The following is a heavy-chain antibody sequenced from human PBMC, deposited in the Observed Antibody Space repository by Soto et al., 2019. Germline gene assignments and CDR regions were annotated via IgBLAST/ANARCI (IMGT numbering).Heavy chain of an antibody. Sequence: GGALGHSCGASGLTFSRYGLPWVRQGPGKGVGGGAVISYDGSNKYYADSVKGRFTISRDNSKNTLYLQMNSLRAEDTAVYCCARDPRDIVVVVAARTMGWFDPWGQGTLVTVSS. CDR3: ARDPRDIVVVVAARTMGWFDP. CDR2: ISYDGSNK. CDR1: GLTFSRYG. D-gene: IGHD2-15*01. V-gene: IGHV3-30-3*01. J-gene: IGHJ5*02.